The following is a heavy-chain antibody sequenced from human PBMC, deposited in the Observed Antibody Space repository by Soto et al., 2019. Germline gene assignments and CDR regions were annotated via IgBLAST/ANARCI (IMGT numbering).Heavy chain of an antibody. CDR3: ARDGAYSGSYYGY. Sequence: PGGSLRLSCAASGFTFSSYAMHWVRQAPGKGLEWVAVISYDGSNKYYADSVKGRFTISRDNSKNTLYLQMNSLRAEDTAVYYCARDGAYSGSYYGYWGQGTLVTVSS. J-gene: IGHJ4*02. V-gene: IGHV3-30-3*01. CDR2: ISYDGSNK. CDR1: GFTFSSYA. D-gene: IGHD1-26*01.